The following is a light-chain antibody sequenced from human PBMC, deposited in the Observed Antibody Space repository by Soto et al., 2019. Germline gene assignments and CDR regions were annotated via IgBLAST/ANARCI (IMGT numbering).Light chain of an antibody. V-gene: IGLV2-14*01. CDR2: GVS. J-gene: IGLJ1*01. Sequence: QSVLTQPASVSGSPGQSITISCTGTSSDFAVYNYVSWYQLHPGKAPKLMIYGVSNRPSGVSNRFSGSKSGNTASLTISGLQAEDEADYYCSSYTSSSTPYVFGTGTKVTV. CDR3: SSYTSSSTPYV. CDR1: SSDFAVYNY.